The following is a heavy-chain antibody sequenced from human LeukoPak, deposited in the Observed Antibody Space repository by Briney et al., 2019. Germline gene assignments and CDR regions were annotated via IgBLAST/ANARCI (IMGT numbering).Heavy chain of an antibody. CDR2: IKSDWSKT. CDR1: GFTFSSNW. Sequence: GGSLRLSCAASGFTFSSNWMHWVRQAPGKGLVWVSRIKSDWSKTSYADSVKGRFTISRDNAKNTLYLQMNSLRAEDTAVYYCARDQGGGKFDPWGQGTLVTVSS. J-gene: IGHJ5*02. CDR3: ARDQGGGKFDP. V-gene: IGHV3-74*01. D-gene: IGHD4-23*01.